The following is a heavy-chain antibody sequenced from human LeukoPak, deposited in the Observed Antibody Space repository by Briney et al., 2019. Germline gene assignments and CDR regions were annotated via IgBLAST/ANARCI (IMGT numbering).Heavy chain of an antibody. CDR2: VSGSGGST. D-gene: IGHD3-10*01. CDR3: RGVVIRVILVGFHKEAYYFDS. V-gene: IGHV3-23*01. J-gene: IGHJ4*02. CDR1: VITLANYG. Sequence: GWSLRLSCVVSVITLANYGMSWVRQAPGKGLEWVAGVSGSGGSTNYADSVKGRVTISRDNPRNTLYLQMNSLRAQDTAVYAKRGVVIRVILVGFHKEAYYFDSWGQGALVTVSS.